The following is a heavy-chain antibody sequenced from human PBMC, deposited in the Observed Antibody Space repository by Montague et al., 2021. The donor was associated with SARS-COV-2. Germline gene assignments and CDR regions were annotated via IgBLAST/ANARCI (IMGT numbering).Heavy chain of an antibody. D-gene: IGHD1-1*01. CDR1: GDSDASNSAT. CDR2: TYYMSKWYN. Sequence: CAISGDSDASNSATWNWVRQSPSRGLEWLGRTYYMSKWYNDYAVSVRGRVTINPDTSKNQFSLQLNSVTPEDTAIYYCTSGREGNYNVMDVWGQGTTVTVSS. J-gene: IGHJ6*02. CDR3: TSGREGNYNVMDV. V-gene: IGHV6-1*01.